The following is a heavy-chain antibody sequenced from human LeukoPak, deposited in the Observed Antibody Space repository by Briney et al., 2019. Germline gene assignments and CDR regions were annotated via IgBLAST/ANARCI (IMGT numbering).Heavy chain of an antibody. Sequence: PGGSLRLSCAASGFTFSSYGMHWVRQAPGKGLEWVAFIRYDGSNKYYADSVKGRFTISRDNYKNTLYVQMNSLRAEDTAVYYCAKEAGYCSSTSRPGEQWGQGTLVTVSS. V-gene: IGHV3-30*02. CDR1: GFTFSSYG. D-gene: IGHD2-2*01. CDR3: AKEAGYCSSTSRPGEQ. J-gene: IGHJ4*02. CDR2: IRYDGSNK.